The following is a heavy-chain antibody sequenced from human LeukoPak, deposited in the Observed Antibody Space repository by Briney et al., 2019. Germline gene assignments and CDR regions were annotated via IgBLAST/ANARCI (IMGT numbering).Heavy chain of an antibody. V-gene: IGHV4-4*07. D-gene: IGHD2-15*01. J-gene: IGHJ6*03. CDR1: GGSISSYY. CDR2: IYTSGST. CDR3: ARYSDYYYYYMDV. Sequence: SETLSLTCTVSGGSISSYYWSWIRQPAGEGLEWIGRIYTSGSTNYNPSLKSRVTMSVDASKNQFSLKLSSVTAADTAVYYCARYSDYYYYYMDVWGKGTTVTVSS.